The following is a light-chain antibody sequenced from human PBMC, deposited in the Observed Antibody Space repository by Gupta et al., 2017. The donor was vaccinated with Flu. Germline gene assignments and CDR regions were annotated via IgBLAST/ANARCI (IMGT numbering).Light chain of an antibody. Sequence: DIQMTQSPSTLSASVGDRVTITCRASQSLNNWLAWYQQKSGKAPKLLIYRASGVESGVPPRFSGSGSGTKYTLTINNLQPEDSATYYCQHENSASWTFGQGTKVE. CDR1: QSLNNW. CDR3: QHENSASWT. CDR2: RAS. J-gene: IGKJ1*01. V-gene: IGKV1-5*03.